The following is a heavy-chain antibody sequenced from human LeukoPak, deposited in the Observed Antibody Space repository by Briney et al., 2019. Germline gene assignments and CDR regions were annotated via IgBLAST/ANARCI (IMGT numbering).Heavy chain of an antibody. CDR3: AKASMFGVVQGDYYYGMDV. V-gene: IGHV3-43*02. CDR1: GFTFDDYA. Sequence: GGSLRLSCAASGFTFDDYAMHWVRQAPGKGLEWVSLISGDGGSTYYADSVKGRFTISRDNSKNSLYLQMNSLRTEDTALYYCAKASMFGVVQGDYYYGMDVWGQGTTVTVPS. J-gene: IGHJ6*02. CDR2: ISGDGGST. D-gene: IGHD3-3*01.